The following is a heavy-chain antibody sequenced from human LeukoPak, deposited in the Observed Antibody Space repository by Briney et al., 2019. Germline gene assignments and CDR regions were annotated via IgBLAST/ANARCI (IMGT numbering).Heavy chain of an antibody. CDR2: IRYDGSNK. D-gene: IGHD3-10*01. V-gene: IGHV3-30*02. CDR3: AKEGSGSPNYYYGMDV. J-gene: IGHJ6*02. Sequence: PGGSLRLSCAASGFTFSSYGMHWVRQAPGKGLEWVAFIRYDGSNKYYADSVKGRFTISRDNSKNTLYLQMNSLRAEDTAVYYCAKEGSGSPNYYYGMDVWGQGTTVTVSS. CDR1: GFTFSSYG.